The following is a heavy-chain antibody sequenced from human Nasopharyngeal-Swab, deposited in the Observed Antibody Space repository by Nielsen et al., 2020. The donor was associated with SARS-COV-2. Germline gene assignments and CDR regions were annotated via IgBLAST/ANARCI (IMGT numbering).Heavy chain of an antibody. V-gene: IGHV3-11*04. Sequence: GGSLRLSCAASGFSFSDYYMSWIRQAPGKGLEWISDISSSGSITHYADSMKGRFTISRDNAKKSLYLQMNSLRAEDTAVYYCARGREKLAWGQGTLVTVSS. CDR2: ISSSGSIT. CDR3: ARGREKLA. J-gene: IGHJ5*02. CDR1: GFSFSDYY. D-gene: IGHD1-26*01.